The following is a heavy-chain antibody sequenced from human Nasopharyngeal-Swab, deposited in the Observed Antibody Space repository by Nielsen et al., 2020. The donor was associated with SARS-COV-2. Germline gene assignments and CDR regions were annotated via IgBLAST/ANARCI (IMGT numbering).Heavy chain of an antibody. V-gene: IGHV4-4*02. D-gene: IGHD3-16*01. CDR2: ISHNGTA. J-gene: IGHJ4*02. CDR3: ARSRGGAFDC. Sequence: SETLSLTCAVSGGSISSSYWWSCVRQPPGKVLEWIGVISHNGTANYHPSLKSRVTISLDESRNQFSLNLNSVTAADTAVDYCARSRGGAFDCWGQGTVVTVSS. CDR1: GGSISSSYW.